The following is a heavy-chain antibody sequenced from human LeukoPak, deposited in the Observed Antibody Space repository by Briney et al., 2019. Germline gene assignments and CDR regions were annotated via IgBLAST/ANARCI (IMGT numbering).Heavy chain of an antibody. CDR1: GYSFTSYW. CDR3: ARPNITSYYDSRGYDAFDV. Sequence: GESLKISCKGSGYSFTSYWIGWVRQMPGKGLEWMGIIYPGDSDTRYSPSFQGQVTISADKSVRTAYLQWSSLKASDTAMYYCARPNITSYYDSRGYDAFDVWGQGTMLTVSS. J-gene: IGHJ3*01. D-gene: IGHD3-22*01. CDR2: IYPGDSDT. V-gene: IGHV5-51*01.